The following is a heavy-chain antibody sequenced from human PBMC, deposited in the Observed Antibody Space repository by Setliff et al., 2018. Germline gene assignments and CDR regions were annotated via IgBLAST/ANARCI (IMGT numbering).Heavy chain of an antibody. V-gene: IGHV4-59*01. CDR3: AKGGTYRYFDY. Sequence: SETLSLTCNVSGDSISAASIMAWIRQPPGKGLEFIGYVYYSGAAKYDPSLKSRVTMSADTSKNQFSLKLTSVTAADTAVYFCAKGGTYRYFDYWGQGTLVTVSS. CDR2: VYYSGAA. J-gene: IGHJ4*02. D-gene: IGHD2-15*01. CDR1: GDSISAAS.